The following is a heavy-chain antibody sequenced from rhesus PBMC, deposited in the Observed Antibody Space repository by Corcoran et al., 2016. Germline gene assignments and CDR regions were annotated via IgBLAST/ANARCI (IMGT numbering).Heavy chain of an antibody. V-gene: IGHV4-80*01. CDR3: ARGCSGTYCYGLDS. J-gene: IGHJ6*01. Sequence: QVQLQESGPGLVKPSETLSLTCAVPGASISSYWWNWISQPTGKGLGWIGEINGKTGSTHSHPPPQYRGTISNDASKNQFSLQLSSLPAAYPAVYYCARGCSGTYCYGLDSWGQGVVVTVSS. D-gene: IGHD2-15*01. CDR1: GASISSYW. CDR2: INGKTGST.